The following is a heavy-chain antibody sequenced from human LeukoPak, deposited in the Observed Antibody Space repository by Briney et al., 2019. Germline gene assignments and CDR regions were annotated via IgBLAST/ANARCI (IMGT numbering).Heavy chain of an antibody. Sequence: GGSLRLSCAASGFSFSNYAMSWVHQAPGERLEWVSTISDSGSDTYYADSVKGRFTISRDNSKNTLYLQMTSLRAEDTAIYYCAKVPYSDYGSGRPPFMDVWGQGTTVAVSS. V-gene: IGHV3-23*01. CDR2: ISDSGSDT. D-gene: IGHD3-10*01. CDR1: GFSFSNYA. J-gene: IGHJ6*02. CDR3: AKVPYSDYGSGRPPFMDV.